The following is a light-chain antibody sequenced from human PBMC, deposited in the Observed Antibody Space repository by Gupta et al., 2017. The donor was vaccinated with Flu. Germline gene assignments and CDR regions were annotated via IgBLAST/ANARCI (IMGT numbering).Light chain of an antibody. Sequence: QSALTQPASVSGSPGQSITISCTGTSSDVGGYNYVSWYQQHPGKAPKLMIYEVSNRPSGGSNRFSGSKSGNTASLTIAGLQAADEDDYYCSAYTSSSTLFGGGTKLTVL. J-gene: IGLJ2*01. CDR1: SSDVGGYNY. CDR2: EVS. V-gene: IGLV2-14*01. CDR3: SAYTSSSTL.